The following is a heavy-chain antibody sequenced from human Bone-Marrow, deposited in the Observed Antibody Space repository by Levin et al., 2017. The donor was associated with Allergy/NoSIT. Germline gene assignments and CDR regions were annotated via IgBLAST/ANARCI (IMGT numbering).Heavy chain of an antibody. D-gene: IGHD3-16*02. Sequence: GESLKISCKTSGYTFTDYYMHWVRQAPGQGLEWMGWIHPNSGGTNYAQKFQDRVTMTRDTSITTAYMELSRLRSDDTAVYFCTRGKRIRLGELSSDFWGQGTLVTVSS. CDR2: IHPNSGGT. CDR3: TRGKRIRLGELSSDF. CDR1: GYTFTDYY. V-gene: IGHV1-2*02. J-gene: IGHJ4*02.